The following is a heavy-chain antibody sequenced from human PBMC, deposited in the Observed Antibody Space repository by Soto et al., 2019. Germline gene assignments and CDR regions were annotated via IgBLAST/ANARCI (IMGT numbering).Heavy chain of an antibody. D-gene: IGHD3-3*01. CDR1: GVTISSLW. CDR3: AREGFLRGVQGYDFWSGYYTDYYYYMDV. Sequence: GLLRHWWAVLGVTISSLWVLRVRQAPGKGRGWVANIKQDGSEKYYVDSVKGRFTISRDNAKNSLYLQMNSLRAEDTAVYYCAREGFLRGVQGYDFWSGYYTDYYYYMDVWGKGTTVTVSS. J-gene: IGHJ6*03. V-gene: IGHV3-7*01. CDR2: IKQDGSEK.